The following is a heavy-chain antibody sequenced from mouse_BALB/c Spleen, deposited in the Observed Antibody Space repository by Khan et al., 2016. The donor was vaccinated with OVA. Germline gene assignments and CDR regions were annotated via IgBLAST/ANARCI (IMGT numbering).Heavy chain of an antibody. CDR1: GYTFTSNT. J-gene: IGHJ4*01. V-gene: IGHV1-4*01. D-gene: IGHD2-14*01. CDR3: ERRTTGYAMDY. CDR2: INPRSGYT. Sequence: QVQLQQSGAELARPGASVKMSCEASGYTFTSNTMHWVKQRPGQGLEWIGYINPRSGYTNYNQKFKDKATLTADKSSSTAYMQLSSLTSEDSAGYYGERRTTGYAMDYWGQGTSVIVSS.